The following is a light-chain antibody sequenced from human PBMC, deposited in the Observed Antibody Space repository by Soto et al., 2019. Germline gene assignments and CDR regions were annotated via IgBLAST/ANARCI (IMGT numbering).Light chain of an antibody. J-gene: IGLJ2*01. V-gene: IGLV1-51*01. CDR3: DSWDNSLSVVL. Sequence: QSVLTQPPSVSAAPGQRVTISCSGSSSNIGNNYVSWYQQLPGTAPKLLIYDNNKRPSGIPDRLSGSTSGTSATLAIAGLQTGDEADYYCDSWDNSLSVVLFGGGTKLTVL. CDR2: DNN. CDR1: SSNIGNNY.